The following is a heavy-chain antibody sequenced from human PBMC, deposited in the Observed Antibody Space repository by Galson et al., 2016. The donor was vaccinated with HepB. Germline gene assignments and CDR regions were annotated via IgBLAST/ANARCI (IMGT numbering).Heavy chain of an antibody. CDR3: VRDFRSSGTFGC. J-gene: IGHJ4*02. V-gene: IGHV3-48*02. Sequence: SLRLSCAASGFTFNTYSMNWVRQSPGKGLEWVSYIDTSSKSIVYADSVKGRFTISRDNAKSSLYPQMNSLREEDTALYYCVRDFRSSGTFGCWGQGILVTVSS. CDR1: GFTFNTYS. D-gene: IGHD3-22*01. CDR2: IDTSSKSI.